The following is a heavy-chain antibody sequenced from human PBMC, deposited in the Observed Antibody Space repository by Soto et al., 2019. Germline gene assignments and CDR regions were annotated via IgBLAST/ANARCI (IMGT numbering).Heavy chain of an antibody. CDR2: IIPIFGTA. CDR1: GGTFSSYA. D-gene: IGHD4-17*01. J-gene: IGHJ5*02. CDR3: ARVSWDYGDSTNWFDP. Sequence: YSVQVSCKASGGTFSSYAISWVRQAPGQGLEWMGGIIPIFGTANYAQKFQGRVTITADESTSTAYMELSSLRSEDTAVYYCARVSWDYGDSTNWFDPWGQGTLVTVSS. V-gene: IGHV1-69*13.